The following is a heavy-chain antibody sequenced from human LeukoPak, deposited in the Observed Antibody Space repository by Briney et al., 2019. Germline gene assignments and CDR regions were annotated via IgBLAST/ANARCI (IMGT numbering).Heavy chain of an antibody. J-gene: IGHJ2*01. Sequence: ASVKVSCKASGYTFTSYYMHWVRQAPREVIEWMGIINPSGGSTSYAQKFQGRVTMTRDTSTSTVYMELSSLRSEDTAVYYCARVLARLPRASWYFDLWGRGTLVTVSS. D-gene: IGHD3-3*02. CDR1: GYTFTSYY. CDR2: INPSGGST. V-gene: IGHV1-46*01. CDR3: ARVLARLPRASWYFDL.